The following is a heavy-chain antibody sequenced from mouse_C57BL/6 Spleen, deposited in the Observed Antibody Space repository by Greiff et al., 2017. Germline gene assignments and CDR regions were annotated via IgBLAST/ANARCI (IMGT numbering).Heavy chain of an antibody. CDR3: ARRTRGGYYFDY. J-gene: IGHJ2*01. Sequence: EVKLVESGGGLVQPGGSLKLSCAASGFTFSDYGMHWVRQAPEKGLEWVAYISSGSSTIYYADTVKGRFTISRDNAKNNLFLQMTSLRSEDTAMYYCARRTRGGYYFDYWGQGTTLTVSS. V-gene: IGHV5-17*01. CDR1: GFTFSDYG. CDR2: ISSGSSTI.